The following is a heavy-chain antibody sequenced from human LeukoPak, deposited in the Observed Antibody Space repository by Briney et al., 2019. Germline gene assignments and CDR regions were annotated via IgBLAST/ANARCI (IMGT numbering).Heavy chain of an antibody. J-gene: IGHJ4*02. CDR1: GFTFSSYW. CDR2: INNDGSTT. Sequence: QTGGSLRLSCAVSGFTFSSYWMHWVRQAPGKGPVWVSRINNDGSTTAYADSVKGRFTISRDNTKNTLYLQMNSLRAEDTAVYYCARTYSSFDYWGQGTLVTVSS. D-gene: IGHD6-19*01. CDR3: ARTYSSFDY. V-gene: IGHV3-74*01.